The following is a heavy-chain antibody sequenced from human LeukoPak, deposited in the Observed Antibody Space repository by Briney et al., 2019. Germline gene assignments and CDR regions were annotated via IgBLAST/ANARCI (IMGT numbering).Heavy chain of an antibody. D-gene: IGHD3-10*01. V-gene: IGHV3-7*01. CDR2: IKQDGSEK. J-gene: IGHJ4*02. CDR3: AGAMVRGVKIFDY. Sequence: GGSLRLSCAASGFTFSIYWMSWVRQAPGKGLEWVANIKQDGSEKYYVDSVKGRFTSSGDNAMNSLYLQMNSLRAGDTAVYYCAGAMVRGVKIFDYWGQGTLVTVSS. CDR1: GFTFSIYW.